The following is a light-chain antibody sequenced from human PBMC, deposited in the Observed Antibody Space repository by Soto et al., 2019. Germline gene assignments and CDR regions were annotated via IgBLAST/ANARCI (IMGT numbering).Light chain of an antibody. CDR1: SSDVGNYNR. Sequence: QSALTQPPSVSGSPGQSVTISCTGTSSDVGNYNRVSWYQQPPGTAPKLIIYEVNNRPSGVPDRFSGSKSGNTASLTISRLQAEDEANYFCSLYTTSSTRVVFGGGTKLTVL. CDR3: SLYTTSSTRVV. V-gene: IGLV2-18*01. CDR2: EVN. J-gene: IGLJ2*01.